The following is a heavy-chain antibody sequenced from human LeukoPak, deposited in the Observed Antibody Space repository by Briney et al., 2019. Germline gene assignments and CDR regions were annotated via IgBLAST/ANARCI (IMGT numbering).Heavy chain of an antibody. D-gene: IGHD2-15*01. CDR3: ARDLFCNGVRCYPL. CDR1: GGSISSYY. Sequence: SETLSLTCTVSGGSISSYYWSWIRQPPGRGLEWIAYIYYTGSPNYNSSLKSRITISVDTSKNQFSLRLSSVTAADTAVYYCARDLFCNGVRCYPLWGQGTLVTVSS. V-gene: IGHV4-59*01. J-gene: IGHJ4*02. CDR2: IYYTGSP.